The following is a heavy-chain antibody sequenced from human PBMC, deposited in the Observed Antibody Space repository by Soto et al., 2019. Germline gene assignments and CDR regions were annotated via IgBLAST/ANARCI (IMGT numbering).Heavy chain of an antibody. D-gene: IGHD3-10*02. CDR1: GGSMSRGGYY. V-gene: IGHV4-31*03. J-gene: IGHJ6*02. CDR2: IYYSGST. CDR3: ARDPYVFFCADPKYGMAV. Sequence: TLSLTCTVSGGSMSRGGYYWSWIRQHPGKGLEWIGYIYYSGSTYYNPSLKSRVTISVDTSKNQFSLKLSSVTAADTAVYYCARDPYVFFCADPKYGMAVSGRGTTVTVSS.